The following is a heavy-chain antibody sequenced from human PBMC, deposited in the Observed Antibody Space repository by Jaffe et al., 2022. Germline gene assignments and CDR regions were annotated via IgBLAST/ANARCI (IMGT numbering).Heavy chain of an antibody. Sequence: EVQLVESGGGLVKPGGSLRLSCAASGFTFSSYSMNWVRQAPGKGLEWVSSISSSSSYIYYADSVKGRFTISRDNAKNSLYLQMNSLRAEDTAVYYCARDDDIVVVVAAPLSYFDYWGQGTLVTVSS. CDR2: ISSSSSYI. CDR1: GFTFSSYS. V-gene: IGHV3-21*01. D-gene: IGHD2-15*01. J-gene: IGHJ4*02. CDR3: ARDDDIVVVVAAPLSYFDY.